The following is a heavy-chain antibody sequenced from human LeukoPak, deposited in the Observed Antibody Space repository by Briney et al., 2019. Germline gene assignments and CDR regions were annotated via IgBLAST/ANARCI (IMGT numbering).Heavy chain of an antibody. J-gene: IGHJ4*02. CDR1: GFTFSGHD. V-gene: IGHV3-23*01. Sequence: GGSLRLSCAASGFTFSGHDMTWVRQAPGKGLEWVSGISGSGVSTYYADSVKGRFTISRDNSKSTLYLQMNSLRADDTAVYYCAERRGSGSYYNIDYWGQGTLVTVSS. CDR2: ISGSGVST. CDR3: AERRGSGSYYNIDY. D-gene: IGHD3-10*01.